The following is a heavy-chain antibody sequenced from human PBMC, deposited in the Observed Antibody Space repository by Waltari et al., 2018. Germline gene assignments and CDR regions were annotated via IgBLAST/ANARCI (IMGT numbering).Heavy chain of an antibody. CDR1: GLILDVYW. Sequence: EEHLVESGGGLVQPGGSLRLSCAASGLILDVYWMAWVRQAPGKGLEWVANINPGESETYYVDSVKGRFTISRDNAKKSLYLQMNSLRAEDTAVYYCARGRYCSGGNCYFDQWGQGTLVIVSS. V-gene: IGHV3-7*01. D-gene: IGHD2-15*01. CDR2: INPGESET. J-gene: IGHJ4*02. CDR3: ARGRYCSGGNCYFDQ.